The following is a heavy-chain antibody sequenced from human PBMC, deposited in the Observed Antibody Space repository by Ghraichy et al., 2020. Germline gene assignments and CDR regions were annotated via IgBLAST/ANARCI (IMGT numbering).Heavy chain of an antibody. D-gene: IGHD5-12*01. J-gene: IGHJ6*02. V-gene: IGHV4-34*01. CDR2: INHSGRT. CDR3: ARATIRDGMDV. CDR1: GGSFSGYY. Sequence: SQTLSLTCAVYGGSFSGYYWTWIRQPPGKGLEWIGEINHSGRTNCNPSLKSRLTISGDTSKNQFSLKLSSVTAADTAVYYCARATIRDGMDVWGHGTTVTVSS.